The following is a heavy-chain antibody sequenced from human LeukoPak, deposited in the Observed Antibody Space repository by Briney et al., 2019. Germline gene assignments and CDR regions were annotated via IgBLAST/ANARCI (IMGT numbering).Heavy chain of an antibody. Sequence: GGSLRLSCAASGFTFSSYAMHWVRQAPGKGLEWVAVISFDGSNKYYADSVKGRFTISRDNSKNTLYLQMNSLRAEDTAVYYCARDSYDFWSGYYDYYYYGMDVWGQGTTVTVSS. V-gene: IGHV3-30-3*01. CDR1: GFTFSSYA. D-gene: IGHD3-3*01. CDR3: ARDSYDFWSGYYDYYYYGMDV. CDR2: ISFDGSNK. J-gene: IGHJ6*02.